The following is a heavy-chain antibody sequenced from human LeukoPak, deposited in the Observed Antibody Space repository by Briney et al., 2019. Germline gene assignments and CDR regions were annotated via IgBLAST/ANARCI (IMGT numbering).Heavy chain of an antibody. J-gene: IGHJ5*02. V-gene: IGHV1-18*01. Sequence: ASVKVSCKASGYTFTSYGISWVRQAPGQGLEWMGWISAYNGNTNYAQKFQGRVTMTTDTSTSTAYMELRSLRSDDTAVYYCARDRRITMIVVAVNWFDPWGQGTLDTVSS. D-gene: IGHD3-22*01. CDR2: ISAYNGNT. CDR3: ARDRRITMIVVAVNWFDP. CDR1: GYTFTSYG.